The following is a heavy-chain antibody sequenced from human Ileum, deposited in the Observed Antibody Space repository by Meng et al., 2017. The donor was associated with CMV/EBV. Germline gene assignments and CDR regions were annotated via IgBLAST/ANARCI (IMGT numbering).Heavy chain of an antibody. Sequence: ASVKVSCKASGYTFTGYYMHWVRQAPGQGLEWMGWINPNSGGTNYAQKFQGRVTMTRDTSISTAYMELRRLRSDDTAVYYCTREAVTTSIPYDYWGQGTLVTVSS. V-gene: IGHV1-2*02. CDR3: TREAVTTSIPYDY. D-gene: IGHD4-11*01. J-gene: IGHJ4*02. CDR2: INPNSGGT. CDR1: GYTFTGYY.